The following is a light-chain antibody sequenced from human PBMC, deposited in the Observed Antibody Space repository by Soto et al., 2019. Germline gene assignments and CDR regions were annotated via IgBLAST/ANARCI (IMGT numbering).Light chain of an antibody. CDR3: QQSYSSLIT. CDR2: AAS. V-gene: IGKV1-39*01. CDR1: QSISSY. Sequence: IHMTHSPSSLSASLGDIVTITFRASQSISSYLNWYQQKPGKAPKLLIYAASSLQSGVPSRFSGSGSGTDFTLTISSLQPEDFATYYCQQSYSSLITFGQGTRLEIK. J-gene: IGKJ5*01.